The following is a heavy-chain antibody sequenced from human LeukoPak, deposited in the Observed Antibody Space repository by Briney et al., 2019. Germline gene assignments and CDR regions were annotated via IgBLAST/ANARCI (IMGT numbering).Heavy chain of an antibody. CDR1: GFTFSDYY. V-gene: IGHV3-11*06. J-gene: IGHJ4*02. Sequence: GGSLRLSCAASGFTFSDYYMIWIRQAPGKGLEWVSHISRNSTYTNYADSVKGRLTISRENARNSLHLQMNSLKVEDTAVYYCVRAGYSSGWYRFDYWGQGILVTVSS. CDR3: VRAGYSSGWYRFDY. CDR2: ISRNSTYT. D-gene: IGHD6-19*01.